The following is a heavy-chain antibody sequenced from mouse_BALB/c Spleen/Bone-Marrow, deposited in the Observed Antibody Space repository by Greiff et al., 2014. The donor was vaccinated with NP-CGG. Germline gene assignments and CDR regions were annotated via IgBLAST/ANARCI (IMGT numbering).Heavy chain of an antibody. CDR2: TYPFNGGT. CDR3: ARSSYFDY. Sequence: VQLQQSGPELVKSGTSVKISCKASGYTFTDYNMHCVKQSHGKSLEWIGYTYPFNGGTDYNQKFKSKATMTVDKSSSTEYMELRNLTSEDSAVYYCARSSYFDYWGQGTTLTVSS. CDR1: GYTFTDYN. D-gene: IGHD1-1*01. V-gene: IGHV1S29*02. J-gene: IGHJ2*01.